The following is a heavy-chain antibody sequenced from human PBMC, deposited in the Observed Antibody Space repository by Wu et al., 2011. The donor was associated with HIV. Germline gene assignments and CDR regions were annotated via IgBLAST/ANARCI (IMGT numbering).Heavy chain of an antibody. CDR1: GYTFTSYY. J-gene: IGHJ6*02. CDR3: ARVSETHVLHESSGLYGVDV. V-gene: IGHV1-46*01. CDR2: INPSGDRT. D-gene: IGHD3-22*01. Sequence: QVQLVQSGAEVKKPGASVKVSCKASGYTFTSYYMHWVRQAPGQGLEWMGIINPSGDRTTYAQKFQGRVTLTRDTSTSTVYMEMRSLRSEDTAVYYCARVSETHVLHESSGLYGVDVWGQGTTVTVSS.